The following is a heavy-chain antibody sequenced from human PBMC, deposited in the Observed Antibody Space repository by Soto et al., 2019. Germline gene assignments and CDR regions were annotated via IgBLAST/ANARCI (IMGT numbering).Heavy chain of an antibody. J-gene: IGHJ4*02. CDR2: IRQDGREK. CDR1: GFTFDNYY. V-gene: IGHV3-7*03. CDR3: ARDQETYYDFWSGYPPLEY. D-gene: IGHD3-3*01. Sequence: EVQLVESGGGLVQPGGSLRLSCEASGFTFDNYYMSWVRQAPGKGLEWVANIRQDGREKYYVDSVKGRFTIARDNAKNALSLKMNSLRAEDTAVYYCARDQETYYDFWSGYPPLEYWGQGTLVTVSS.